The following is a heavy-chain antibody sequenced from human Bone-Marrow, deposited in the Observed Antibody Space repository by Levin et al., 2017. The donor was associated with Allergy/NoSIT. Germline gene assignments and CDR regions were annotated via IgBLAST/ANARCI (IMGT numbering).Heavy chain of an antibody. J-gene: IGHJ6*02. CDR3: ARESGGEVNNKTNYYYGMDV. CDR2: ISAYNGNT. Sequence: ASVKVSCKASGYTFTSYGISWVRQAPGQGLEWMGWISAYNGNTNYAQKLQGRVTMTTDTSTSTAYMELRSLRSDDTAVYYCARESGGEVNNKTNYYYGMDVWGQGTTVTVSS. D-gene: IGHD1-26*01. V-gene: IGHV1-18*01. CDR1: GYTFTSYG.